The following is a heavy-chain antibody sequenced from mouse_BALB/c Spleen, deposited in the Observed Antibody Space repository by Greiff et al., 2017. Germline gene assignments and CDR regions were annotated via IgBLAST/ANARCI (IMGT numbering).Heavy chain of an antibody. CDR2: INPSTGYT. V-gene: IGHV1-7*01. D-gene: IGHD1-2*01. Sequence: VQLQQSGAELAKPGASVKMSCKASGYTFTSYWMHWVKQRPGQGLEWIGYINPSTGYTEYNQKFKDKATLTADKSSSTAYMQLSSLTSEDSAVYYWARDYYGPMDYWGQGTSVTVSS. CDR3: ARDYYGPMDY. J-gene: IGHJ4*01. CDR1: GYTFTSYW.